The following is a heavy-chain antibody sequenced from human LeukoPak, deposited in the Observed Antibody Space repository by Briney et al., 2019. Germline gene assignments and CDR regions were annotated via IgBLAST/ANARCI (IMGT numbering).Heavy chain of an antibody. J-gene: IGHJ3*02. CDR3: AKPPGYSSGWPSDAFDI. D-gene: IGHD6-19*01. CDR1: GFTVSSKY. CDR2: IYSSGDT. Sequence: GGSLRLSCAASGFTVSSKYMSWVRQTPGKGLQWVALIYSSGDTYTADSVKGRFTISRDNSKNTLYLQMNSLRPEDTAVFYCAKPPGYSSGWPSDAFDIWGQGTMVTVSS. V-gene: IGHV3-66*03.